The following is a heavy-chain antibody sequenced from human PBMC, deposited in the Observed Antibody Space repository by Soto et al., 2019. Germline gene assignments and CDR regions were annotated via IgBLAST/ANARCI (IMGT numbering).Heavy chain of an antibody. J-gene: IGHJ4*02. Sequence: SETLSLTCTVSGVSMYDYYGSWIRQSPGKGLEHIGYLHYSGSDNYNPSLKSRVTMSMDRSKNQFSLSLRSVTAADTAIYYCARSGHSFAGAVWGQGILVTVSS. V-gene: IGHV4-59*01. CDR3: ARSGHSFAGAV. CDR2: LHYSGSD. CDR1: GVSMYDYY. D-gene: IGHD3-16*01.